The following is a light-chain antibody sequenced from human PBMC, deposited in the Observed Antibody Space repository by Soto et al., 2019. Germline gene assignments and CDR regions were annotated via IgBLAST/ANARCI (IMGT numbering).Light chain of an antibody. CDR3: AAWDDSLNGPV. Sequence: QSVLTQPPSASGTPGQRVIISCSGSSSNRGSNSGNWYQQLPGTAPKLLIYNTYQRPLGVPDRFSGSKSGTSASLAISGLQSEDEGDYFCAAWDDSLNGPVFGGGTQLTVL. J-gene: IGLJ3*02. CDR2: NTY. V-gene: IGLV1-44*01. CDR1: SSNRGSNS.